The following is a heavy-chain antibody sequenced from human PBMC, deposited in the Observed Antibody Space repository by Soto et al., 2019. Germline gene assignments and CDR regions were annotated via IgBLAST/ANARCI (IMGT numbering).Heavy chain of an antibody. D-gene: IGHD3-22*01. CDR1: GGSISSSGYY. J-gene: IGHJ4*02. Sequence: SETLSLTCTVSGGSISSSGYYWGWIRQPPGQGLEWLGTIYSLGNTYYNPSLKSRVTISVDKSKSQLFLKLSSVTAPDTAVFYCARDRGYYVNYFDYWGQGTVVTVSS. CDR2: IYSLGNT. CDR3: ARDRGYYVNYFDY. V-gene: IGHV4-39*02.